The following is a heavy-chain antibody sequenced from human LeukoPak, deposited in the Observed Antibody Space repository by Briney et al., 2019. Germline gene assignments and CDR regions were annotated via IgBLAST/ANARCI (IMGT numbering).Heavy chain of an antibody. V-gene: IGHV1-2*06. CDR2: INPNSGGT. CDR1: GYTFTGYY. CDR3: AREFDYYDSSGPGRDY. Sequence: ASVKVSCKASGYTFTGYYMHWVRQAPGQGLEWMGRINPNSGGTNYAQKFQGSVTMTRDTSISTAYMELSRLRSDDTAVHYCAREFDYYDSSGPGRDYWGQGTLVTVSS. J-gene: IGHJ4*02. D-gene: IGHD3-22*01.